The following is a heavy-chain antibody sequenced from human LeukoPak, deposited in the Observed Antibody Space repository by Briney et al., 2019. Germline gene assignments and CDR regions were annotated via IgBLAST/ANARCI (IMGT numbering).Heavy chain of an antibody. J-gene: IGHJ3*02. CDR1: GFSFSDYY. CDR2: ISSSSSYI. V-gene: IGHV3-11*06. D-gene: IGHD1-26*01. Sequence: PGGSLRLSCTASGFSFSDYYMSWIRQAPGKGLEWVSSISSSSSYIYSADSMKGRFTISRDNAKNSLYLQMNSLRAEDTAVYYCARGLGVPDAFDIWGQGTMVTVSS. CDR3: ARGLGVPDAFDI.